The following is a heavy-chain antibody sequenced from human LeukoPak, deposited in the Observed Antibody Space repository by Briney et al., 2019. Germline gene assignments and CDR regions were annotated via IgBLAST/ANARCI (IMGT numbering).Heavy chain of an antibody. J-gene: IGHJ4*02. Sequence: GASVKVSCKASGYTFTCYYMHWVRQAPGQGLEWMGWINPNSGGTNYAQKFQGRVTMTRDTSISTAYMELSRLRSDDTAVYYCARLRYSSSWSNFDYWGQGTLVTVSS. CDR2: INPNSGGT. CDR3: ARLRYSSSWSNFDY. CDR1: GYTFTCYY. D-gene: IGHD6-13*01. V-gene: IGHV1-2*02.